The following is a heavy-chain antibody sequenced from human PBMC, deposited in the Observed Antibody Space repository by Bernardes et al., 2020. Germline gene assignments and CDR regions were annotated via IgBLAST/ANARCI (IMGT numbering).Heavy chain of an antibody. D-gene: IGHD3-22*01. V-gene: IGHV4-34*01. CDR1: GGSSSGYY. CDR3: ARGTSSGLHYFDY. CDR2: INHSGST. J-gene: IGHJ4*02. Sequence: SETLSLTCAVYGGSSSGYYWSWIRQPPGKGLEWIGEINHSGSTNYNPSLKSRVTISVDTSKNQFSLKLSSVTAADTAVYYCARGTSSGLHYFDYWGQGTLVTVSS.